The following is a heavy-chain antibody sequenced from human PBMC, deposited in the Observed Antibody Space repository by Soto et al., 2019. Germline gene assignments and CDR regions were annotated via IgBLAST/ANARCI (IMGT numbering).Heavy chain of an antibody. D-gene: IGHD2-8*01. V-gene: IGHV1-18*04. CDR3: AREYCANGVCYLPDY. CDR2: ISTYNGNT. J-gene: IGHJ4*02. Sequence: ASVKVSCKASGYTFANDYIHWVRQVPGQGLEWMGWISTYNGNTYYTQKLQGRVTMTTDTSTNTAYMELTSLKSDDTAVYYCAREYCANGVCYLPDYWGQGTLVTVSS. CDR1: GYTFANDY.